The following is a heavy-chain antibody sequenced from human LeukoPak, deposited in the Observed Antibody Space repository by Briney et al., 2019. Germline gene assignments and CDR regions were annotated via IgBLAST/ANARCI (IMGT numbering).Heavy chain of an antibody. CDR3: ARRTYYDILTGYKYWYFDL. CDR2: INYSGSS. Sequence: SETLSLTCTVSGGSISTYYWTWIRRPPGKRLEWIGYINYSGSSDYNPSLKSRVTMSVDTSMNQFSLKLTSVTAADTAVYYCARRTYYDILTGYKYWYFDLWGRGTLVTVSS. V-gene: IGHV4-59*01. CDR1: GGSISTYY. D-gene: IGHD3-9*01. J-gene: IGHJ2*01.